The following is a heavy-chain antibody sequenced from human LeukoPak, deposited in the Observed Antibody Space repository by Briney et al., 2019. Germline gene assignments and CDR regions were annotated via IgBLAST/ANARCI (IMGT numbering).Heavy chain of an antibody. V-gene: IGHV1-2*02. CDR2: IKPSSGAT. J-gene: IGHJ4*02. Sequence: EASVKVSCKASGYTFSGHYMHWVRQAPGQGLEWMGWIKPSSGATNYAQKFRGRVTMTRDTSNRTSYMELSRLRSDDTALYYCASCYYDSSGYYYFDYSGQGTLVTVSS. CDR1: GYTFSGHY. D-gene: IGHD3-22*01. CDR3: ASCYYDSSGYYYFDY.